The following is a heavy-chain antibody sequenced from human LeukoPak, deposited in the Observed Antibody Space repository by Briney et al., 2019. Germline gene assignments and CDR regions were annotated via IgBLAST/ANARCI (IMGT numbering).Heavy chain of an antibody. V-gene: IGHV4-59*11. CDR2: IYYSGST. CDR3: ARGRRSSWAIGYYYYYYMDV. D-gene: IGHD6-13*01. J-gene: IGHJ6*03. Sequence: SETLSLTRTVSGGSISSHYWSWIRQPPGKGLEWIGYIYYSGSTNYNPSLKSRVTISVDTSKNQFSLKLSSVTAADTAVYYCARGRRSSWAIGYYYYYYMDVWGKGTTVTVSS. CDR1: GGSISSHY.